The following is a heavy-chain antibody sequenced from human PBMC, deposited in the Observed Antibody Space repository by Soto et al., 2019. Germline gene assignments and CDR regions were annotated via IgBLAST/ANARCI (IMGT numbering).Heavy chain of an antibody. CDR1: GGSISSSSYY. CDR2: IYYSGST. CDR3: ARDIAAAGPFDY. J-gene: IGHJ4*02. V-gene: IGHV4-39*02. Sequence: SETLSLTCTVSGGSISSSSYYWDWIRQPPGKGLEWIGSIYYSGSTYCNPSLRSRVTISVDTSKDQFSLKLSSVTAADTAVYYWARDIAAAGPFDYWGQGTLVTVS. D-gene: IGHD6-13*01.